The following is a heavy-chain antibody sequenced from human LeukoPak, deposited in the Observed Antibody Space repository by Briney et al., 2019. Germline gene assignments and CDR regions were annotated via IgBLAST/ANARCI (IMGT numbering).Heavy chain of an antibody. J-gene: IGHJ4*02. CDR3: AREGALWLPPDY. Sequence: SETLSLTCAVYSGSFSGYSWSWIRQPPGKWREWIGEINHSGSTNYNPSLKSRVTISLETSRNQFSLRLISVTAADTAVYYCAREGALWLPPDYWGQGTLVTVSS. CDR1: SGSFSGYS. D-gene: IGHD6-19*01. CDR2: INHSGST. V-gene: IGHV4-34*01.